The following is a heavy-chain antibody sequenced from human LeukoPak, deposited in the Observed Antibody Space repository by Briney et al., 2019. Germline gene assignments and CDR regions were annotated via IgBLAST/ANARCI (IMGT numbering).Heavy chain of an antibody. J-gene: IGHJ3*02. CDR1: GGSISSGSYY. CDR2: IYTSGST. V-gene: IGHV4-61*02. Sequence: SETLSLTCTVSGGSISSGSYYWSWIRQPAGKGLEWIGRIYTSGSTNYSPSPKSRVTISRDTSKNQLSLRLSSVTAADTAVYYCARDLGTTMTTQDAFDIWGQGTMVTVSS. D-gene: IGHD4-17*01. CDR3: ARDLGTTMTTQDAFDI.